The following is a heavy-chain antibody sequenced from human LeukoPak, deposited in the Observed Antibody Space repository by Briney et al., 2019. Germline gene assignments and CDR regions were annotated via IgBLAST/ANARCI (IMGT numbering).Heavy chain of an antibody. CDR2: IFSSGST. Sequence: SETLSLTCTVSGGSISSSYFYWGWIRQPPGKGLEWIGSIFSSGSTYYNPSLKSRVTISVDTSKNQFSLKLSSVTAADTAVYYCARLSPGTTLDWGQGTLITVSS. V-gene: IGHV4-39*01. D-gene: IGHD1-7*01. CDR1: GGSISSSYFY. CDR3: ARLSPGTTLD. J-gene: IGHJ4*02.